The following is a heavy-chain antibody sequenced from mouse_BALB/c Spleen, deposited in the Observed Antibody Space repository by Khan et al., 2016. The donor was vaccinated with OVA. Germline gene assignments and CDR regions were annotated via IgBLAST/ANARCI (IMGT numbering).Heavy chain of an antibody. CDR2: ISSGGST. V-gene: IGHV5-6-5*01. J-gene: IGHJ3*01. CDR3: ARDYWFAY. CDR1: GFTFSNYA. Sequence: EVELVESGGGLVKPGGSLKLSCAASGFTFSNYAMSWVRQTPEKRLEWVASISSGGSTYYPDSVKGRVTISRDNARNILYLQMSSLRSEDTAIYYCARDYWFAYWGQGTLVTVSA.